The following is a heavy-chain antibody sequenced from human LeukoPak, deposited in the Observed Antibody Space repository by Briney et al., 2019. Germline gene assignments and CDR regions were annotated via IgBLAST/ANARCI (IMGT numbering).Heavy chain of an antibody. CDR3: ARGTKTGYTGYDWNY. Sequence: SETLSLPCTVSGGPISSYYWSWIRQPPGKGLEWIGYIYDIGSTSYNPSLKSRVTISVDTSSNQSSLMLTSVTAADTAVYYCARGTKTGYTGYDWNYWGQGSLVSVSS. V-gene: IGHV4-59*01. CDR1: GGPISSYY. D-gene: IGHD5-12*01. CDR2: IYDIGST. J-gene: IGHJ4*02.